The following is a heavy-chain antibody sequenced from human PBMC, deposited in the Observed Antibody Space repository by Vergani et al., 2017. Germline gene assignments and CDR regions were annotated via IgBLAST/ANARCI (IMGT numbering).Heavy chain of an antibody. CDR1: GFTFSSYA. J-gene: IGHJ3*02. V-gene: IGHV3-23*01. CDR2: ISGSGGST. D-gene: IGHD6-13*01. CDR3: AKDLYSSSWYSRPNDAFDI. Sequence: EVQLLESGGGLVQPGGSLRLSCAASGFTFSSYAMSWVRQAPGKGLEWVSAISGSGGSTYYADSVKGRFTIPRDNSKNTLYLQMNSLRAEDTAVYYCAKDLYSSSWYSRPNDAFDIWGQGTMVTVSS.